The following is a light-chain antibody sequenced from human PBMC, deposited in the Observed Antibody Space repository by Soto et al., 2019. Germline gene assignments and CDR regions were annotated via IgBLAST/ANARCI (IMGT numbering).Light chain of an antibody. CDR1: SSDVGGYNY. V-gene: IGLV2-11*01. CDR2: DVT. Sequence: QSALTQPRSVSGSPGQSVTISCTGTSSDVGGYNYVSWYQQYPGKAPRLMIYDVTKRPSGVPDRFSGSKSGNTASLTISGLQAEDEADYFCCSYAGNSYAGSYTVAFGGGTKLTVL. J-gene: IGLJ2*01. CDR3: CSYAGNSYAGSYTVA.